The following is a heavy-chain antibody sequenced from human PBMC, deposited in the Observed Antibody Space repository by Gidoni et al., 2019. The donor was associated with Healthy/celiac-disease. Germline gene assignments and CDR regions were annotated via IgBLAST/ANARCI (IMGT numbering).Heavy chain of an antibody. D-gene: IGHD3-22*01. J-gene: IGHJ4*02. V-gene: IGHV1-69*01. Sequence: QVQLVQSGAEVKKPGSSVKFSYKASGAPFSSYAISWVRQSPGQGLEWMGGIIPIFGTANYAQKFQGRVTITADESTSTAYMELSSLRSEDTAVYYCAREGYYDSSGPGWGQGTLVTVSS. CDR2: IIPIFGTA. CDR3: AREGYYDSSGPG. CDR1: GAPFSSYA.